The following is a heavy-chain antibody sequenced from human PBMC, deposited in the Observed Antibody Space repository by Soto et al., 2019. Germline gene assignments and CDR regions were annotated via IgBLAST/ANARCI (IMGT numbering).Heavy chain of an antibody. CDR1: GGSISSYY. D-gene: IGHD6-19*01. V-gene: IGHV4-59*01. CDR3: AREGPQYSSGWYGFDY. Sequence: SETLSLTCTVSGGSISSYYWSWIRQPPGKGLEWIGYIYYSGSTNYNPSLKSRVTISVDTSKNQFSLKLSSVTAADTAVYYCAREGPQYSSGWYGFDYWGQGTLVTVSS. J-gene: IGHJ4*02. CDR2: IYYSGST.